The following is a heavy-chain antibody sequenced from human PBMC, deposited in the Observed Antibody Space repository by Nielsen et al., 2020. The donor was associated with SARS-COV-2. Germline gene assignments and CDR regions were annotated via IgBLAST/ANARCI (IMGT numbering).Heavy chain of an antibody. CDR3: ARDDGIGYCSSTSCRPGVYYYYGMDV. D-gene: IGHD2-2*01. V-gene: IGHV3-66*01. CDR2: IYSGGST. Sequence: VRQAPGKGLEWVSVIYSGGSTYYADSVKGRFTISRDNSKNTLYLQMNSLRAEDTAVYYCARDDGIGYCSSTSCRPGVYYYYGMDVWGQGTTVTVSS. J-gene: IGHJ6*02.